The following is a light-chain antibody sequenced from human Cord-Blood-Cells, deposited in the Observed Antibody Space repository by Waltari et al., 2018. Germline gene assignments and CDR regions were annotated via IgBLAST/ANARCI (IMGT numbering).Light chain of an antibody. V-gene: IGKV1-9*01. Sequence: DVQLTQSQSFLSGSVGDRVAITRRPSQGISSYLAWYQQKPGKGPKLLNYAASTLQRGVSSRFSGSGTETEVTLTISSLQPEEFATYYCQQLNSYSYSFGQGTKLEIK. CDR2: AAS. CDR3: QQLNSYSYS. J-gene: IGKJ2*03. CDR1: QGISSY.